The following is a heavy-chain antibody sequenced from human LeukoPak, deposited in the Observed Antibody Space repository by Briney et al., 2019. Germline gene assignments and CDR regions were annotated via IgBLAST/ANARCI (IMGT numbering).Heavy chain of an antibody. CDR1: GFTFGSHD. J-gene: IGHJ3*02. D-gene: IGHD2-8*01. V-gene: IGHV3-30*02. Sequence: GGSLRLSCAASGFTFGSHDMHWVRQAPGKGLEWVTSVRFDGSDKKYADSVKGRFTISRDNSKNTLSLQMISLRTEDTAMYYCAKSLYPDAFDIWGPGTMVTVS. CDR3: AKSLYPDAFDI. CDR2: VRFDGSDK.